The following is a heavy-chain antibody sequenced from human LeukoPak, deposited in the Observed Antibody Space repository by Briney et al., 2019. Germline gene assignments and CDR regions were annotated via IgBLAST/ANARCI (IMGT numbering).Heavy chain of an antibody. CDR1: GGSISSGGYY. D-gene: IGHD4-17*01. V-gene: IGHV4-61*08. J-gene: IGHJ6*02. CDR3: ASSTVTNSNYYYGMDV. CDR2: IYYSGST. Sequence: SQTLSLTCAVSGGSISSGGYYWSWIRQPPGKGLEWIGYIYYSGSTNYNPSLKSRVTISVDTSKNQFSLKLSSVTAADTAVYYCASSTVTNSNYYYGMDVWGQGTTVTVSS.